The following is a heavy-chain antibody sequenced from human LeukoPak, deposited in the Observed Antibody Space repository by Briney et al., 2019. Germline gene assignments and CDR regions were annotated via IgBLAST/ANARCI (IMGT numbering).Heavy chain of an antibody. CDR2: INQDGSVK. Sequence: GGSLRLSCAASGFTFSGSAMHWVRQAPGKGLEWVGNINQDGSVKHYVDSVRGRFTISRDNARNSVYPQMNALRVEDAAVHYCTRDFVFWGQGTLVTASS. D-gene: IGHD3-3*01. CDR1: GFTFSGSA. CDR3: TRDFVF. J-gene: IGHJ4*02. V-gene: IGHV3-7*01.